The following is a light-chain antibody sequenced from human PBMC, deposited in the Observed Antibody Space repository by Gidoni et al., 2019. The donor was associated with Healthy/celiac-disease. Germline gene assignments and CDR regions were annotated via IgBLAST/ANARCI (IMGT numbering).Light chain of an antibody. J-gene: IGLJ2*01. V-gene: IGLV1-51*01. CDR3: GTWDSSLSAVV. Sequence: QSVLKQPPSVCAAPGQKVTISCSGSSSNIGNNYVSWYQQLPGTAPKLLIYDNNKRPSGIPDRFSGSKSGTSATLGITGLQTGDEADYYCGTWDSSLSAVVFGGWTKLTVL. CDR1: SSNIGNNY. CDR2: DNN.